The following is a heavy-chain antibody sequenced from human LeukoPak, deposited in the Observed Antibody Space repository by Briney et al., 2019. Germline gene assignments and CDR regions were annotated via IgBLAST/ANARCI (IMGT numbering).Heavy chain of an antibody. CDR1: GYTLTELS. D-gene: IGHD6-6*01. CDR3: VSSSSWYFDY. CDR2: FGPEDGET. Sequence: ASVKVSCKVSGYTLTELSMHWVRQAPGKGLEWMGGFGPEDGETIYAQKFQGRVTMTEDTSTDTAYMELSSLRSEDTAVYYCVSSSSWYFDYWGQGTLVTVSS. J-gene: IGHJ4*02. V-gene: IGHV1-24*01.